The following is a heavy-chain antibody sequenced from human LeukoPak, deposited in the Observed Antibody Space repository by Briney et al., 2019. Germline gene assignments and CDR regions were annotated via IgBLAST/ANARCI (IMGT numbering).Heavy chain of an antibody. J-gene: IGHJ5*02. V-gene: IGHV4-59*12. CDR1: GGSISSYY. CDR2: IYYSGST. CDR3: ARGRGYSYGYGPRGNWFDP. Sequence: SETLSLTCTVSGGSISSYYWSWIRQPPGKGLEWIGYIYYSGSTNYNPSLKSRVTISVDTSKNQFSLKLSSVTAADTAVYYCARGRGYSYGYGPRGNWFDPWGQGTLVTVSS. D-gene: IGHD5-18*01.